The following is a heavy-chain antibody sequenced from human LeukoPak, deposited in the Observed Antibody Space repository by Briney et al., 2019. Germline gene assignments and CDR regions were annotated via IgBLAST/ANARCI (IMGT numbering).Heavy chain of an antibody. Sequence: ASVKVSCKASGYTFTSYYVHWVRQAPGQGLEWMGIIDPSGGSTTYAQKFQGRVTVTRDTSTSTVYMELSSLRSEDTAVYYCARDQGGSPWDYWGQGTLVTVSS. D-gene: IGHD3-16*01. V-gene: IGHV1-46*01. CDR2: IDPSGGST. J-gene: IGHJ4*02. CDR1: GYTFTSYY. CDR3: ARDQGGSPWDY.